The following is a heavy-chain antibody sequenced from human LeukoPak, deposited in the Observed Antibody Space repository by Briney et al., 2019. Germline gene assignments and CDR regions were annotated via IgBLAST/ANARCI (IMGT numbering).Heavy chain of an antibody. J-gene: IGHJ4*02. V-gene: IGHV1-18*04. CDR2: VSPNNGGT. CDR1: GYTFTAYY. Sequence: ASVKVSCKASGYTFTAYYIHWVRQAPGQRLEWMGWVSPNNGGTNYAQKLQGRVTMTTDTSTSTAYMELRSLRSDDTAVYYCARDPYDILTGYYFPLPVDYWGQGTLVTVSS. D-gene: IGHD3-9*01. CDR3: ARDPYDILTGYYFPLPVDY.